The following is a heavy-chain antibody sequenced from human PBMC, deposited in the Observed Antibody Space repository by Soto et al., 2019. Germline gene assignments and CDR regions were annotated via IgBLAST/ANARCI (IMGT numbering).Heavy chain of an antibody. CDR2: IIPIFGTA. D-gene: IGHD3-16*02. CDR3: AALRGSYRGTPHV. CDR1: GGTFSSYA. J-gene: IGHJ6*02. V-gene: IGHV1-69*13. Sequence: SVKVSCKASGGTFSSYAISWVRQAPGQGLEWMGGIIPIFGTANYAQKFQGRVTITADESTSTAYMELSSLRSEDTAVYYCAALRGSYRGTPHVWGQGTTVTVSS.